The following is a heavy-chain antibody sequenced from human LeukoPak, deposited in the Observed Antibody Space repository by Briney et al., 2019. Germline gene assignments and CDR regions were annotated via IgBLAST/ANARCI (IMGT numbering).Heavy chain of an antibody. Sequence: SETLSLTCTVSGGSVSSYYWNWIRQPPGKGLEWIGYIYYSGSTNYNPSLKSRVTISVDTSKNQFSLKLSSVTAADTAVYYCARARNYGGNSGSWFDPWGQGTLVTVSS. V-gene: IGHV4-59*02. CDR3: ARARNYGGNSGSWFDP. CDR1: GGSVSSYY. D-gene: IGHD4-23*01. CDR2: IYYSGST. J-gene: IGHJ5*02.